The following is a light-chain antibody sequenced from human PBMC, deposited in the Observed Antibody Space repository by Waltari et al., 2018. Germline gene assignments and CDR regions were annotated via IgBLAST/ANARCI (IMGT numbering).Light chain of an antibody. CDR2: GGN. CDR1: SSNIGSNS. V-gene: IGLV1-44*01. J-gene: IGLJ2*01. CDR3: AAWDVSLNGLV. Sequence: QSVLTQPPSASGTPGQRVTISCSGSSSNIGSNSVNWYQHLPRAPPKRRSYGGNQRPSGVLDRFAGSKSGASASLAISGLQSEDEADYYCAAWDVSLNGLVFGGGTKLTVL.